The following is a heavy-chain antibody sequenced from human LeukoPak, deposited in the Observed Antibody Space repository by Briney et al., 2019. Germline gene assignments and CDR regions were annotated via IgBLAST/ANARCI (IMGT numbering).Heavy chain of an antibody. J-gene: IGHJ4*02. CDR3: ARLGRSIFGVVTRLYYFDY. CDR2: INHSGST. D-gene: IGHD3-3*02. V-gene: IGHV4-34*01. CDR1: GGSFSGYY. Sequence: PSETLSLTCAVYGGSFSGYYWSWIRQPPGKGLEWIGEINHSGSTNYNPSLKSRVTISVDTSKNQFSLKLSSVTAADTAVYYCARLGRSIFGVVTRLYYFDYWGQGTLVTVSS.